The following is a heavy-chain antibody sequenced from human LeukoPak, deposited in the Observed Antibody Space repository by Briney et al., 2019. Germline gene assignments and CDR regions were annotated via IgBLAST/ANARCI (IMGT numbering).Heavy chain of an antibody. V-gene: IGHV3-33*01. CDR3: VRGIGYCTNGVCYSYGMDV. CDR1: GFTFSSYG. CDR2: IWYDGSNK. J-gene: IGHJ6*02. Sequence: GGSLRLSCAASGFTFSSYGMHWVRQAPGKGLEWVAVIWYDGSNKYYADSVKGRFTISRDNSKNTLYLQMNSLRAEDTAVYYCVRGIGYCTNGVCYSYGMDVWGQGTTVTVSS. D-gene: IGHD2-8*01.